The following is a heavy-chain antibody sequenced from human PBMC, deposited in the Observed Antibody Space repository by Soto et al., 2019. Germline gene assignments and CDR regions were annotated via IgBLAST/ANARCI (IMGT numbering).Heavy chain of an antibody. V-gene: IGHV1-3*01. CDR1: EYTFSSYT. CDR2: INAGNGDS. CDR3: ARELQGLYYFDY. Sequence: ASVKVSCKASEYTFSSYTLHWVRQAPGQRLEWMGWINAGNGDSKYSQKIQGRVSISRDTSASTASMELSSLTSEDTAVYYCARELQGLYYFDYWGQGTLVTVSS. D-gene: IGHD4-4*01. J-gene: IGHJ4*02.